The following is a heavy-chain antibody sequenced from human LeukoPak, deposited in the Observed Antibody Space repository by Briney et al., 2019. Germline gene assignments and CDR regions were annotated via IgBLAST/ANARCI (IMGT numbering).Heavy chain of an antibody. J-gene: IGHJ5*02. D-gene: IGHD2-15*01. CDR1: GGSISSYY. CDR3: ARDRINWFDP. CDR2: IYYSGGT. Sequence: SETLSLTCTVSGGSISSYYWSWIRQPPGKGLEWIGYIYYSGGTNYNPSLKSRVTISVDTSKNQFSLKLSSVTAADTAVYYCARDRINWFDPWGQGTLVTVSS. V-gene: IGHV4-59*01.